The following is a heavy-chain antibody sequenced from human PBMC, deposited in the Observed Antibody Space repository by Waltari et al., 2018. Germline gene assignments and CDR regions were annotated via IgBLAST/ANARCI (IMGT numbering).Heavy chain of an antibody. CDR1: GFAFGHSG. CDR2: IQYDGSIK. CDR3: AREYSRICFHALDG. Sequence: QVHVVESGGGVVQPGWSLRLSCAASGFAFGHSGLHWVRQAPGKGLEWVAVIQYDGSIKNYADSVKGRFTISRENSKNTLYLEMKSLRAEDTAVYYCAREYSRICFHALDGWGQGTAVTVSS. J-gene: IGHJ6*02. D-gene: IGHD6-13*01. V-gene: IGHV3-33*05.